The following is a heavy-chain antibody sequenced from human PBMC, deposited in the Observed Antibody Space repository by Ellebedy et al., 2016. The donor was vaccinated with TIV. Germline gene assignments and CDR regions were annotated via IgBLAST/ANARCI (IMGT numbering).Heavy chain of an antibody. D-gene: IGHD5/OR15-5a*01. CDR1: GDTFTSYA. Sequence: AASVKVSCKASGDTFTSYAISWVRQAPGQGLEWMGGIIPISGSPNYAQKFEGRVTLTADESTTTAYMEVTSLRSEDTAVYYCARDSLQFYAFDFWGQGTQVTVSS. CDR2: IIPISGSP. J-gene: IGHJ4*02. CDR3: ARDSLQFYAFDF. V-gene: IGHV1-69*13.